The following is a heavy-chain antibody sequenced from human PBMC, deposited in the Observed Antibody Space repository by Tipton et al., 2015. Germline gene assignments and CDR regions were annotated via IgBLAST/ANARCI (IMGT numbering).Heavy chain of an antibody. J-gene: IGHJ5*02. CDR2: IIPMFGTP. Sequence: QSGAEVKKPGSSVKVSCKASGGTFRNYAINWVRQAPGQGLEWMGGIIPMFGTPNYAQKFQGRVTITADKSTSTAYMELSSLRSEDTAVYYCARGSPYSGTYNNWFDPWGQGTLVTVSS. V-gene: IGHV1-69*06. CDR1: GGTFRNYA. D-gene: IGHD1-26*01. CDR3: ARGSPYSGTYNNWFDP.